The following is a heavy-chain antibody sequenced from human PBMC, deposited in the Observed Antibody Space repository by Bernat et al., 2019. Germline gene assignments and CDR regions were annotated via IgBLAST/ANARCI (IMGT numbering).Heavy chain of an antibody. CDR1: GYTFTSYG. V-gene: IGHV1-18*01. CDR3: ARVPNVTYQLLFGFDP. Sequence: QVQLVQSGAEVKKPGASVKVSCKASGYTFTSYGISWVRQAPGQGLEWMGWISAYNGNTNYAQKLQGRVTITTDISTSTAYMELRSLRSDDTAVYYCARVPNVTYQLLFGFDPWGQGTLVTVSS. J-gene: IGHJ5*02. D-gene: IGHD2-2*01. CDR2: ISAYNGNT.